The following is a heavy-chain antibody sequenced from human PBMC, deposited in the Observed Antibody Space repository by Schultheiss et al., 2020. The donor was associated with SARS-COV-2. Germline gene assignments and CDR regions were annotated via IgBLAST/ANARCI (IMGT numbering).Heavy chain of an antibody. D-gene: IGHD2-2*02. CDR3: ARGRYTRGPFDY. CDR2: MNPNSGNT. V-gene: IGHV1-8*01. J-gene: IGHJ4*02. CDR1: GYTFTSYD. Sequence: ASVKVSCKASGYTFTSYDINWVRQATGQGLEWMGWMNPNSGNTGYAQKFQGRVTITADESTSTAYMELSSLRSEDTAVYYCARGRYTRGPFDYWGQGTLVTVSS.